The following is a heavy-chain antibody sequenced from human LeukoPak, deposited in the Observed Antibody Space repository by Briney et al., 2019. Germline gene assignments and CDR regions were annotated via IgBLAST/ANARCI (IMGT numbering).Heavy chain of an antibody. Sequence: ASVKVSRKTSGYTFTGYYMHWVRQAPGQGLEWMGWINPNSGGTNYAQKFQGRVTMTRDTSISTAYMELSRLRSDDTAVYYCARDSGNYYDAFDIWGQGTMVTVSS. V-gene: IGHV1-2*02. CDR1: GYTFTGYY. CDR2: INPNSGGT. D-gene: IGHD3-10*01. J-gene: IGHJ3*02. CDR3: ARDSGNYYDAFDI.